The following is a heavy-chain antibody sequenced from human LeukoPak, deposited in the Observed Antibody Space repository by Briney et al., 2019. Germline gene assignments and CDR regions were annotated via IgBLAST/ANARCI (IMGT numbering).Heavy chain of an antibody. CDR3: ARDSGDEAFDI. CDR1: AYTFTSYG. D-gene: IGHD3-10*01. J-gene: IGHJ3*02. V-gene: IGHV1-18*01. CDR2: ISPYNGNT. Sequence: ASVTVSCTASAYTFTSYGINWVRQAPGQGLEWMGWISPYNGNTHYAQKVQGRVTMTTDTSTSTAFMELRSLRSDDTAVYYCARDSGDEAFDIWGQGTMVTVSS.